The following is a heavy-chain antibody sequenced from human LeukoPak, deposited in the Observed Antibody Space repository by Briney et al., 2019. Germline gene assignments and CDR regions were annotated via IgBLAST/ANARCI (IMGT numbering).Heavy chain of an antibody. CDR1: GGSIRSGGYY. CDR2: IYSSGTT. Sequence: SETLSLTCTVSGGSIRSGGYYWRWIRQPAGKGLEWIGRIYSSGTTNYNPSLKSRLTISLDTSKNQFSLKLSSVTAADTAIYYCAREFQYWGQGTLVTVSS. J-gene: IGHJ1*01. CDR3: AREFQY. V-gene: IGHV4-61*02.